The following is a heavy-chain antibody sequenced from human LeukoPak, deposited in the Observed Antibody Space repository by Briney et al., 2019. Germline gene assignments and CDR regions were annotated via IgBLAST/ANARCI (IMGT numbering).Heavy chain of an antibody. D-gene: IGHD1-26*01. J-gene: IGHJ4*02. CDR3: ARGSSGSYYTLFDY. Sequence: GGSLSLSCAASGFTFSTYSMNWVRQAPGKGVEWVSSITSSSTYIYYADSMKGRFTISRDNAKNSLYLQMDSLRAEDTAVYYCARGSSGSYYTLFDYWGQGTLVTVSS. CDR1: GFTFSTYS. V-gene: IGHV3-21*01. CDR2: ITSSSTYI.